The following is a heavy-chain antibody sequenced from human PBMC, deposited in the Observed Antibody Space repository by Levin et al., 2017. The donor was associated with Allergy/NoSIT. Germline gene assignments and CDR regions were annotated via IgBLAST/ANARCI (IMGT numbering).Heavy chain of an antibody. CDR1: GFTFSTYH. V-gene: IGHV3-48*01. J-gene: IGHJ3*01. Sequence: PGGSLRLSCVASGFTFSTYHMVWVRLAPGKGLEWVSYIRSESSDIHYTASVRGRFTISRDNVRNSIYLHMNSLRAEDTAVYYCARRKFVVEFAAFDDAFDLWGQGTVVAVSS. CDR2: IRSESSDI. CDR3: ARRKFVVEFAAFDDAFDL. D-gene: IGHD2-21*01.